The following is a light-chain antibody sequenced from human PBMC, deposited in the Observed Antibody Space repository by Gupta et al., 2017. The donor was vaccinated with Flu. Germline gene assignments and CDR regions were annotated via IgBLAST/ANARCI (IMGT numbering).Light chain of an antibody. V-gene: IGKV1-9*01. CDR1: QDIQSH. Sequence: DVQLTQSPSFLSASVGDRVSIACRASQDIQSHLAWFQQEPGQAPKLLIYAASSLQSGVPSRFSGSESGTEFTLTISSLQPEDFATYYCQQLYDYPYTFGQGTQLDIK. CDR2: AAS. J-gene: IGKJ2*01. CDR3: QQLYDYPYT.